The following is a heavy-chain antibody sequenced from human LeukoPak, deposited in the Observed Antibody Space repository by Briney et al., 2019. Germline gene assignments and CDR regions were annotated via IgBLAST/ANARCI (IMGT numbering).Heavy chain of an antibody. D-gene: IGHD5-24*01. CDR3: ASSRDGYNGSNN. J-gene: IGHJ4*02. CDR1: GYTFTTYY. V-gene: IGHV1-46*01. Sequence: ASVTVSCKASGYTFTTYYMHWVRQAPGQGLEWMGLINPSGGTTNYAQRFQDRVTMTRDTSTSTVYMELSGLRPQDTAVYYCASSRDGYNGSNNWGQGTLVTVSS. CDR2: INPSGGTT.